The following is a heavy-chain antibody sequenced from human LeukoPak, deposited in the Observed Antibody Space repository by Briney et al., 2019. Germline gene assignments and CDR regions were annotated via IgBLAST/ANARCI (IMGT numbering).Heavy chain of an antibody. D-gene: IGHD6-13*01. CDR3: ARATLIAAAPFDY. CDR2: INNDGTAT. J-gene: IGHJ4*02. Sequence: GGSLRLSCAASGLTLSTYWMHWVRQAPGKGLVWVSHINNDGTATTYADSVKGRFTISRDNAKNTLYLQMNSLRAEDTAVYYCARATLIAAAPFDYWGQGTLVTVSS. CDR1: GLTLSTYW. V-gene: IGHV3-74*03.